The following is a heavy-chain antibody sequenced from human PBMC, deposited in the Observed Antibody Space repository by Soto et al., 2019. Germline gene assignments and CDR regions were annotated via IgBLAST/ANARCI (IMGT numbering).Heavy chain of an antibody. CDR2: IYPGDSDT. J-gene: IGHJ6*02. CDR3: ARPRTSGWYYYYYGMDV. Sequence: GESLKISCKGSGYSFTSYWIGWVRQMPGKGLEWTGIIYPGDSDTRYSPSFQGQVTISADKSISTAYLQWSSLKASDTAMYYCARPRTSGWYYYYYGMDVWGQGTTVTVS. V-gene: IGHV5-51*01. D-gene: IGHD6-19*01. CDR1: GYSFTSYW.